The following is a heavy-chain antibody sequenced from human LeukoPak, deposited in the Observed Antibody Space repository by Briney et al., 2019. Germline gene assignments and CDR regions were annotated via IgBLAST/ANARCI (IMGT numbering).Heavy chain of an antibody. V-gene: IGHV3-23*01. J-gene: IGHJ6*03. CDR1: GFSFRSYA. Sequence: GGSLRLSCAASGFSFRSYAMNWVRQAPGKGLEWVSAFSSSGGDTYYADSVKGRFTISRDNSKNTLYLQMNFLSAEDTAVYYCAKSSTIDSGDYYYMDVWGKGTTVTVPS. CDR2: FSSSGGDT. CDR3: AKSSTIDSGDYYYMDV. D-gene: IGHD5/OR15-5a*01.